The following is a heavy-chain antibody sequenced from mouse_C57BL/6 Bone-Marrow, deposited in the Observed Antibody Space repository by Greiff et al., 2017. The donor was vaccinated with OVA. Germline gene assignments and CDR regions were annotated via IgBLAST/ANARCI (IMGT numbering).Heavy chain of an antibody. V-gene: IGHV1-69*01. Sequence: QVQLQQPGAELVMPGASVKLSCTASGYTFTSYWMHWVKQRPGQGLEWIGEIDPSDSYTNYNQKVKGKSTLTVDKSSSNAYMQLSSLTSEDSAVYDCAIDGYYVFWSIDVWGTGTTVTVSS. CDR2: IDPSDSYT. CDR1: GYTFTSYW. D-gene: IGHD2-3*01. J-gene: IGHJ1*03. CDR3: AIDGYYVFWSIDV.